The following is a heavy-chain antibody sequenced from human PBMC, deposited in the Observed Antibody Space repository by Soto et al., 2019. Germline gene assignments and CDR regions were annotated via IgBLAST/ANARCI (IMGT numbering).Heavy chain of an antibody. CDR2: ISAYNGNT. CDR3: ARRYNWNYGYYGMDG. CDR1: GYTFTSYG. J-gene: IGHJ6*02. D-gene: IGHD1-20*01. V-gene: IGHV1-18*01. Sequence: ASVKVSCKASGYTFTSYGISGVRQAPGQGLEWMGWISAYNGNTNYAQKLQGRVTMTTDTSTSTDYMELRSLRSDDTAVYYCARRYNWNYGYYGMDGWGQGTTVTVSS.